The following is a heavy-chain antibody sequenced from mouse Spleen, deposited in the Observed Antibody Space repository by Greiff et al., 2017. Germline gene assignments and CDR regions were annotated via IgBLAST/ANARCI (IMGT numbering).Heavy chain of an antibody. CDR1: GYTFTDYY. J-gene: IGHJ2*01. CDR3: AREGYFDY. V-gene: IGHV1-26*01. CDR2: INPNNGGT. Sequence: EVHLVESGPELVKPGASVKISCKASGYTFTDYYMNWVKQSHGKSLEWIGDINPNNGGTSYNQKFKGKATLTVDKSSSTAYMELRSLTSEDSAVYYCAREGYFDYWGQGTTLTVSS.